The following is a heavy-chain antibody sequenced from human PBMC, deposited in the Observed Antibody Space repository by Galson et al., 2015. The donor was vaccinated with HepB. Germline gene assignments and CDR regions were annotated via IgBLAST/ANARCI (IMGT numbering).Heavy chain of an antibody. Sequence: SLRLSCAASGFTFSSYAMSWVRQAPGKGLEWVSAISGSGGSTYYADSVKGRFTISRDNSKNTLYLQMNSLRAEDTAVYYCAKRTGFVRGVDYWGQGTLVTVSS. CDR1: GFTFSSYA. CDR2: ISGSGGST. J-gene: IGHJ4*02. V-gene: IGHV3-23*01. CDR3: AKRTGFVRGVDY. D-gene: IGHD3-10*01.